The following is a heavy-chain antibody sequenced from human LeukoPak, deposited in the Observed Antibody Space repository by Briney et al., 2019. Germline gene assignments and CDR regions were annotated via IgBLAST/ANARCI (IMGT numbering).Heavy chain of an antibody. Sequence: GGSLRLSCAASGFTFNSYGMSWVRQTPGKGLEWVSGFSGSDDTTYYADSVKGRFTISRDKSKNTLYLQMNNLRAEDTAVYYCAKDTALTGTNYFDYWGQGTLVTVSS. J-gene: IGHJ4*02. V-gene: IGHV3-23*01. CDR1: GFTFNSYG. CDR2: FSGSDDTT. CDR3: AKDTALTGTNYFDY. D-gene: IGHD6-19*01.